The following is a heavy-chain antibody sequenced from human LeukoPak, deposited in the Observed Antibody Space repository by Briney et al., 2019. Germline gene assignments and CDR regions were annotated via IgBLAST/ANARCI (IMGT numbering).Heavy chain of an antibody. Sequence: GASVKVSCKASGYTFTRYDINWVRQAPGQGLEWLGWMNPNNGNTGYAQKFQGRVTMTRSTSIDTAYMELNTLTSDDTAAYYCARGSYYYGLDVWGQGTTVTVSS. CDR1: GYTFTRYD. J-gene: IGHJ6*02. V-gene: IGHV1-8*01. CDR2: MNPNNGNT. CDR3: ARGSYYYGLDV.